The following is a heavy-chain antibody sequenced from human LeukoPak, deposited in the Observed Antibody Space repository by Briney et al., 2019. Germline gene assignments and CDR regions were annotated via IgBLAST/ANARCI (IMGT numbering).Heavy chain of an antibody. J-gene: IGHJ1*01. CDR3: TNYDSSGPAFQH. Sequence: GGSLRLSCAASGFTFSGAGMHWVRQASGKGLEWVGRIRSKANSYATAYAASVKGRFTISRDDSKNTAYLQMNSLKTEDTAVYYCTNYDSSGPAFQHWARAPWSPSPQ. CDR1: GFTFSGAG. D-gene: IGHD3-22*01. V-gene: IGHV3-73*01. CDR2: IRSKANSYAT.